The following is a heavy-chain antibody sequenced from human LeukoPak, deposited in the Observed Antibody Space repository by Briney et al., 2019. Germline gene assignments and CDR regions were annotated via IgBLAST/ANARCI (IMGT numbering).Heavy chain of an antibody. CDR1: GFTFSSYG. CDR2: ISYDGNNK. J-gene: IGHJ4*02. D-gene: IGHD3-9*01. V-gene: IGHV3-30*18. CDR3: AKDQNYDILTGYYGY. Sequence: PGRSLRLSCAASGFTFSSYGMHWVRQAPGKGLEWVAVISYDGNNKYYADSVKGRFTISRDNSKNTLYLQMNSLRAEDTAVYYCAKDQNYDILTGYYGYWGQGTLVTVSS.